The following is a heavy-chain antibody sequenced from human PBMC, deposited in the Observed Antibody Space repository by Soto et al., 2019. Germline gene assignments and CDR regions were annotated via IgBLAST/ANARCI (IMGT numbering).Heavy chain of an antibody. D-gene: IGHD3-16*02. J-gene: IGHJ6*02. CDR3: ARDYPQTYGMDV. V-gene: IGHV3-33*01. Sequence: QVQLVESGGGVVQPGRSLRLSCAASGFTFSSYGMHWVRQAPGKGLEWVVVIWYDGSNKYYADSVKGRFTISRDNSKNTLYLQMNSLRAEDTAVYYCARDYPQTYGMDVWGQGTTVTVSS. CDR2: IWYDGSNK. CDR1: GFTFSSYG.